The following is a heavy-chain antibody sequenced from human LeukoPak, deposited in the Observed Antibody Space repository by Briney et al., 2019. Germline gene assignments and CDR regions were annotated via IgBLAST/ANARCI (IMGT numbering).Heavy chain of an antibody. V-gene: IGHV3-23*01. CDR3: ANHHYDFWSGYYNAY. J-gene: IGHJ4*02. CDR2: ISGSGGST. Sequence: GGSLRLSCAASGFTLSSYGMSWVRQAPGKGLEWVSAISGSGGSTYYADSVKGRFTISRDNSKNTLYLQMNSLRAEDTAVYYCANHHYDFWSGYYNAYWGQGTLVTVSS. CDR1: GFTLSSYG. D-gene: IGHD3-3*01.